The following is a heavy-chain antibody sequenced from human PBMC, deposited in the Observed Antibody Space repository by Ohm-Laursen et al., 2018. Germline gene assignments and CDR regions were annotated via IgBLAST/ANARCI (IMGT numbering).Heavy chain of an antibody. D-gene: IGHD3-22*01. J-gene: IGHJ4*02. CDR2: ISYDGGNT. Sequence: SLRLSCTASGFTFNSYGMHWVRQAPGKGLEWVAVISYDGGNTYYADSEKGRFTISRDNSKNALYLQMNSLRPEDTAVYYCARGDHTSGYPLYYFDYWGQGTLVTVSS. CDR3: ARGDHTSGYPLYYFDY. V-gene: IGHV3-30*03. CDR1: GFTFNSYG.